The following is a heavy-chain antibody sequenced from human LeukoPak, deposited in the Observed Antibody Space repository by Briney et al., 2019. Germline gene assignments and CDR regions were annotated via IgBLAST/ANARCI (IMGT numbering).Heavy chain of an antibody. CDR1: GFTVSINY. CDR2: IYTTAKT. D-gene: IGHD6-13*01. CDR3: AKHAAAASFFDY. Sequence: GGSLRLSRAASGFTVSINYMSWVRQAPGEGLEWVSVIYTTAKTFYADSVKGRFSISRDNSKNTLYLQMNSLRAEDAAVFYCAKHAAAASFFDYWGQGTLVTVSS. V-gene: IGHV3-66*04. J-gene: IGHJ4*02.